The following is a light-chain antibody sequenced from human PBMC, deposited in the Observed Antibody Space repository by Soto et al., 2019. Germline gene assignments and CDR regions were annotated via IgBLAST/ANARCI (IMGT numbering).Light chain of an antibody. V-gene: IGLV2-14*01. J-gene: IGLJ3*02. CDR1: SSDAGGYYY. CDR3: SSYTSSDTLV. CDR2: EVI. Sequence: QSVLTQPASVSGSPGQSITISCTGTSSDAGGYYYVSWYQHHPGKAPKLIIYEVINRPSGVSNRFSGSKSGNTASLTISGLQAEDEADYYCSSYTSSDTLVFGGGTKVTVL.